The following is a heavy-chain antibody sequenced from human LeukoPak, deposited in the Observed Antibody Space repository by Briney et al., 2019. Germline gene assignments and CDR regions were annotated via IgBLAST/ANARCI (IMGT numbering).Heavy chain of an antibody. D-gene: IGHD2-21*02. J-gene: IGHJ6*02. V-gene: IGHV1-69*13. CDR2: IIPIFGTA. CDR3: AREDCGGDCYSYYYYYGMDV. Sequence: SVKVSCKASGGTFISYAISWVRQAPGQGLEWMGGIIPIFGTANYAQKFQGRVTITADESTSTAYMELSSLRSEDTAVYYCAREDCGGDCYSYYYYYGMDVWGQETTVTVSS. CDR1: GGTFISYA.